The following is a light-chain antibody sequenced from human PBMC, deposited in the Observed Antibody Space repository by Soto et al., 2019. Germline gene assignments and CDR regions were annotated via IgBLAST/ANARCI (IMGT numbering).Light chain of an antibody. Sequence: ETVLTQSPGTLSLSPGERATLSCRASQSVSSNYLAWYQQKPGEAPRLLMYGASTTTTGIPDRFSGSGSGPDLTITISRLESEDFAVYYCQRFGRSPPSWTFGQGTKVEIK. CDR1: QSVSSNY. J-gene: IGKJ1*01. CDR3: QRFGRSPPSWT. V-gene: IGKV3-20*01. CDR2: GAS.